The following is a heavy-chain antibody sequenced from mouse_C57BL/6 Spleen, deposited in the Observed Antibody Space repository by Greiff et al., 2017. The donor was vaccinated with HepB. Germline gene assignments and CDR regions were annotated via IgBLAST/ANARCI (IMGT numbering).Heavy chain of an antibody. CDR3: ARAGGITTVVDSPGDFDV. CDR2: IYPGDGDT. CDR1: GYAFSSYW. J-gene: IGHJ1*03. Sequence: QVQLQQSGAELVKPGASVKISCKASGYAFSSYWMNWVKQRPGKGLEWIGQIYPGDGDTNYNGKFKGKVTLTADKSSSTAYMQRSSLTSEDSAVYFCARAGGITTVVDSPGDFDVWGTGTTVTGSS. D-gene: IGHD1-1*01. V-gene: IGHV1-80*01.